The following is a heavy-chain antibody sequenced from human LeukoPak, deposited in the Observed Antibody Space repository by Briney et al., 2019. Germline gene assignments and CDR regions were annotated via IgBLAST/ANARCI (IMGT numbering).Heavy chain of an antibody. V-gene: IGHV4-39*01. Sequence: PSETLSLTCAVYGGSFSSYYWGWIRQPPGKGLEWIGSIYYSGSTYYNPSLKSRVTISVDTSKNQFSLKLSSVTAADTAVYYCARHPRLSVWGSYRSYWGQGTLVTVSS. CDR1: GGSFSSYY. J-gene: IGHJ4*02. D-gene: IGHD3-16*02. CDR3: ARHPRLSVWGSYRSY. CDR2: IYYSGST.